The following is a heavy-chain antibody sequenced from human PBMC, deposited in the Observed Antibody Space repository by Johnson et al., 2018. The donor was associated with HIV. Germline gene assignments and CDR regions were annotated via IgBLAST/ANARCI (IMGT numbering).Heavy chain of an antibody. J-gene: IGHJ3*01. CDR3: AKSEGVYYNFWSGTTGAFDL. CDR1: GFTFTNYG. Sequence: QGQLVESGGGVVQPGRSLRLSCAASGFTFTNYGMHWVRQAPGKGLAWVAAISYDGRNEKYADSVKGRFTISSDNSKNTLSLQMNTLRAEDTAVYYCAKSEGVYYNFWSGTTGAFDLWGQGTMVTVSS. V-gene: IGHV3-30*18. CDR2: ISYDGRNE. D-gene: IGHD3-3*01.